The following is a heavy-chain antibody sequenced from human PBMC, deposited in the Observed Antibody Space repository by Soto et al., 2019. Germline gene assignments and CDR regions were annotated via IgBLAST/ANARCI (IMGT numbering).Heavy chain of an antibody. CDR3: AREYRESHWYYFDY. D-gene: IGHD2-8*02. J-gene: IGHJ4*02. CDR1: GFTFSSYA. V-gene: IGHV3-30-3*01. CDR2: ISYDGSNK. Sequence: QVQLVESGGGVVQPGRSLRLSCAASGFTFSSYAMHWVRQAPGKGLEWVAVISYDGSNKYYADSVKGRFTISRDNSKNTLYLQMNSLRAEDTAVYYCAREYRESHWYYFDYWGQGTLVTVSS.